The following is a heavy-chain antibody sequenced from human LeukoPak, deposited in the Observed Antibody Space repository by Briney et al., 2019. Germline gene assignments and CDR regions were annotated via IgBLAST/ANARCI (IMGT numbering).Heavy chain of an antibody. Sequence: ASVKVSCKASGYTFTSYGISWVRQPPGQGLEWMGWISAYNGNTNYAQKLQGRVTMTTDTSTSTAYMELRSLRSDDTAVYYCARDWAAAGRSYFDPWGQGTLVTVSS. V-gene: IGHV1-18*01. CDR3: ARDWAAAGRSYFDP. J-gene: IGHJ5*02. D-gene: IGHD6-13*01. CDR1: GYTFTSYG. CDR2: ISAYNGNT.